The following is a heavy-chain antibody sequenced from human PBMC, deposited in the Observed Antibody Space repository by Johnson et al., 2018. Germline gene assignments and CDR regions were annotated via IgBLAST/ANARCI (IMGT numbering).Heavy chain of an antibody. D-gene: IGHD6-19*01. CDR2: IWYDGSNK. J-gene: IGHJ6*02. CDR1: GFTFSSYG. Sequence: QVQLVESGGGVVQPGRSLRLSCAASGFTFSSYGMHWVRQAPGKGLEWVAVIWYDGSNKYYADSVKGRFTISRDNSKNTLYLQMNSLGAEGPAVYYCARDDSSGWYRGGGYDYYNGMDVWGQGTTVTVS. CDR3: ARDDSSGWYRGGGYDYYNGMDV. V-gene: IGHV3-33*01.